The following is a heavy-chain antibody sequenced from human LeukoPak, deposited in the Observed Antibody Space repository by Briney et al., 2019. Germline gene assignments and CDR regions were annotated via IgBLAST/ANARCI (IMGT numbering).Heavy chain of an antibody. CDR3: ARDRIAAAGTRWFDP. V-gene: IGHV4-59*01. J-gene: IGHJ5*02. D-gene: IGHD6-13*01. CDR1: GGSISSYY. CDR2: MHFSGNT. Sequence: PSETLSLTCAVSGGSISSYYWSWMRQPPGKGLGWIGCMHFSGNTNYNPSLKSRVTISVDTSKNQLSLRLSSVTAADTAVYFCARDRIAAAGTRWFDPWGQGTLVIVSS.